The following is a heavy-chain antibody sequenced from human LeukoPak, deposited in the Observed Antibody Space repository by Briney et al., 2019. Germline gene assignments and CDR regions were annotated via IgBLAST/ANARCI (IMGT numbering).Heavy chain of an antibody. Sequence: GGSLRLSCAASGFTFDDYGMSWVRQAPGKGLEWVAVISYDGSNKYYADSVKGRFTISRDNSKNTLYLQMNSLRAEDTAVYYCGVVVTLGDAFDIWGQGTMVTVSS. J-gene: IGHJ3*02. CDR2: ISYDGSNK. V-gene: IGHV3-30*03. D-gene: IGHD3-22*01. CDR1: GFTFDDYG. CDR3: GVVVTLGDAFDI.